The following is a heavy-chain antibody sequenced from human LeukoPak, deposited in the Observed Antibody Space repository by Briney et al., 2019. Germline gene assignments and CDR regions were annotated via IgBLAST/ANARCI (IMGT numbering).Heavy chain of an antibody. CDR3: ARWRGHYFDY. Sequence: PSETLSLTCTVSGGSISSGGYYWSWIRQHPGKGLEWIGYIYYSGSTYYNPSLKSRVTISVDTSKNQFSLKLSSVTAADTAVYSCARWRGHYFDYWGQGTLVTVSS. V-gene: IGHV4-31*03. CDR1: GGSISSGGYY. D-gene: IGHD3-3*01. CDR2: IYYSGST. J-gene: IGHJ4*02.